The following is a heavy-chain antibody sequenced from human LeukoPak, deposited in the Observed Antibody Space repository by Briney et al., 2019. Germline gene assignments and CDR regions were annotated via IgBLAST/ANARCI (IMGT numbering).Heavy chain of an antibody. CDR3: ARERPYSGSYYSLPFDY. Sequence: ASETLSLTCAVYGGSFSGYYWSWIRQPPGKGLEWIGEINHSGSTNYNPSLKSRVTISVDTSKNQFSLKLSSVTAADTAVYYCARERPYSGSYYSLPFDYWGQGTLVTVSS. CDR2: INHSGST. D-gene: IGHD1-26*01. J-gene: IGHJ4*02. V-gene: IGHV4-34*01. CDR1: GGSFSGYY.